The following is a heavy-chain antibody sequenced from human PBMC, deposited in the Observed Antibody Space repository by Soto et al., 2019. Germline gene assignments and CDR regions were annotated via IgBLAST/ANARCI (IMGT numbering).Heavy chain of an antibody. CDR2: ISKSGDRT. CDR3: AKDLVDPTPWFDP. CDR1: GFTFRDYA. D-gene: IGHD2-21*01. J-gene: IGHJ5*02. Sequence: GGSLRLSCAASGFTFRDYAMNWVRQTPGKGLEWVSLISKSGDRTYYADSVKGRFTISRDNSKNTLYLQMNSLRAEDTAVYYCAKDLVDPTPWFDPWGQGTLVTVSS. V-gene: IGHV3-23*01.